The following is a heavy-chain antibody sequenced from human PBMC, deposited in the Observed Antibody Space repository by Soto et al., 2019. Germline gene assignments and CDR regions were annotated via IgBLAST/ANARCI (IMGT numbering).Heavy chain of an antibody. CDR2: INSDGTTA. CDR3: AKDGEGVANFDY. CDR1: GFTFSTNL. J-gene: IGHJ4*02. V-gene: IGHV3-74*01. Sequence: EVQLVEAGGGVVQPGGSLRLSCAASGFTFSTNLMHWVRQGPGKGLVWVSRINSDGTTAAYADSVQGRFTISRDNAKNTLYLNMTSLRGEDTAVYYCAKDGEGVANFDYWGQGTLVTVSS. D-gene: IGHD3-10*01.